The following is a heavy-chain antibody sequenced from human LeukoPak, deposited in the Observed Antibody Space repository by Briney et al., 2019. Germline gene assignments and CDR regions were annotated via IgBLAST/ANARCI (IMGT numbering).Heavy chain of an antibody. Sequence: GGSLKLSCAAWGFIFRSYGMQWARQASAKGLEGVAFIQYHGNIKYYTDSVKGRFNVYRDNSKNTLYMQMNSLRAEDTAVYYCAKKSGYYDWLLYFDYWGQGSLVTVSS. D-gene: IGHD3-9*01. CDR1: GFIFRSYG. J-gene: IGHJ4*02. V-gene: IGHV3-30*02. CDR2: IQYHGNIK. CDR3: AKKSGYYDWLLYFDY.